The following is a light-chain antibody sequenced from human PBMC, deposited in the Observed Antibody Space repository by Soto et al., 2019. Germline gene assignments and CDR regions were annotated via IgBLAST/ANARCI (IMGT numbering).Light chain of an antibody. Sequence: EIAMSQSPATLSVSPGERATLSCRASQSVSSNLAWYLQRPGQAPRLLIFGASVRATRIPARVSGSGSGTEFALTISSLQSEDFGVYYCQQYHNWPWTFGQGTTVELK. CDR2: GAS. V-gene: IGKV3-15*01. CDR3: QQYHNWPWT. J-gene: IGKJ1*01. CDR1: QSVSSN.